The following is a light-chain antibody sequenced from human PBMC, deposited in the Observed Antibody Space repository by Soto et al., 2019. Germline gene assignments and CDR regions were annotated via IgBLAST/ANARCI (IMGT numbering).Light chain of an antibody. V-gene: IGLV2-11*01. CDR1: SSDIGGYNY. CDR2: DVT. J-gene: IGLJ1*01. Sequence: QSVLTQPASVFGSPGQSITISCTGTSSDIGGYNYVTCYQQHPGRPPKLMIYDVTKWPSGVPERFSGSKFGNTASLTISGLQAEDEADYFCCSYAGGYIYLFGTGTKLTVL. CDR3: CSYAGGYIYL.